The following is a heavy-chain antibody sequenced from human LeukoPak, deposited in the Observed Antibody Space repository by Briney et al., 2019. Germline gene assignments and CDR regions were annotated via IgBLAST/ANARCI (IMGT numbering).Heavy chain of an antibody. CDR2: ISGSGGST. J-gene: IGHJ5*02. CDR3: AKAPPSDYYYGSGSYYNNWFDP. Sequence: GGSLRLSCAASGFTFSSYAMSWVRQAPGKGLEWVSAISGSGGSTYYADSVKGRFTISRDNSKNTLYLQMNSLRAEDTAVYYCAKAPPSDYYYGSGSYYNNWFDPWGQGTLVTVSS. D-gene: IGHD3-10*01. V-gene: IGHV3-23*01. CDR1: GFTFSSYA.